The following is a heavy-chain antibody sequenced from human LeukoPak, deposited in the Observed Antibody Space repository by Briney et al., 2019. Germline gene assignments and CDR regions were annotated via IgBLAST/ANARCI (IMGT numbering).Heavy chain of an antibody. J-gene: IGHJ4*02. D-gene: IGHD3-22*01. V-gene: IGHV3-21*01. CDR3: ARDIGSSGYYYASYFDY. CDR2: ISSSSSYI. Sequence: PGGSLRLSCAASGFTFSSYSMNWVRQAPGKGLEWVSSISSSSSYIYYADSVKGRFTISRDNAKNSLYLQMNSLRAEDTAVYYCARDIGSSGYYYASYFDYWGQGTLATVSS. CDR1: GFTFSSYS.